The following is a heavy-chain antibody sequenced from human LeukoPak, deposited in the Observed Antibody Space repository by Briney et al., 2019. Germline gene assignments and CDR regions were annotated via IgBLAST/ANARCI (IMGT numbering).Heavy chain of an antibody. J-gene: IGHJ5*02. V-gene: IGHV4-59*08. Sequence: SETLSLTCTVSGGSISGYFWSWIRQPPGKGLEWIGYIYYSGSTNYNPSLKSRVTISVDTSKNQFSLKLSSVTAADTAVYYCARHRIVGATENWFDPWGQGTLVTVSS. CDR3: ARHRIVGATENWFDP. CDR2: IYYSGST. CDR1: GGSISGYF. D-gene: IGHD1-26*01.